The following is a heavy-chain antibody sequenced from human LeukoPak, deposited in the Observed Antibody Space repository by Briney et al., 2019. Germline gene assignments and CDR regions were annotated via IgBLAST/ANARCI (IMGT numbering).Heavy chain of an antibody. Sequence: GASVNVSCKASGYTFTGYYMHWVRQAPGQGLEWMGWINPNSGGTNYAQKFQGRVTMTRDTSISTAYMELSRLRSDDTAVYYCARDHGVRYYYYYMDVWGKGTTVTISS. CDR1: GYTFTGYY. CDR3: ARDHGVRYYYYYMDV. V-gene: IGHV1-2*02. J-gene: IGHJ6*03. D-gene: IGHD3-16*01. CDR2: INPNSGGT.